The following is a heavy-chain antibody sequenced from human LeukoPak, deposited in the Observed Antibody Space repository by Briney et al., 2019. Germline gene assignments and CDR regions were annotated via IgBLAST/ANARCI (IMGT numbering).Heavy chain of an antibody. D-gene: IGHD6-19*01. J-gene: IGHJ4*02. CDR1: GYAFTDYY. Sequence: ASVKVSCKASGYAFTDYYIHWVRQAPGQGLEWMGIINPSGGSTNYAQKFQGRVTITRDTSASTAYMELSSLRSEDTAVYYCARGPWIAVAGPLGYWGQGTLVTVSS. CDR2: INPSGGST. CDR3: ARGPWIAVAGPLGY. V-gene: IGHV1-46*01.